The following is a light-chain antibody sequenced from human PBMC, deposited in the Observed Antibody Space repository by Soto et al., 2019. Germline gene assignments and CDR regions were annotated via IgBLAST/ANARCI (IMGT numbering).Light chain of an antibody. CDR2: DVS. CDR1: SGDVGGYNY. CDR3: SSYTTISTYV. V-gene: IGLV2-14*03. J-gene: IGLJ1*01. Sequence: QSALTQPASVSGSPGQSITISCTGTSGDVGGYNYVSWYQQHPGKAPKLMIYDVSNRPSGVSNRFSGSKSANTASLTISGLQAEDEADYYCSSYTTISTYVFGTGTKVTVL.